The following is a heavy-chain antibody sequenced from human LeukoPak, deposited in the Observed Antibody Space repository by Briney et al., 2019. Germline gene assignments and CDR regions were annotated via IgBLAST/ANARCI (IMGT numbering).Heavy chain of an antibody. J-gene: IGHJ4*02. V-gene: IGHV4-39*07. CDR2: IYYSGST. Sequence: PSETLSLTCTVSGGSISSSSYYWGWIRQPPGKGLEWIGSIYYSGSTYYNPSLKSRVTISVDTSKNQFSLKLSSVTAADTAVYYCARGRVPDSSGYYTYWGQGTLVTVSS. CDR3: ARGRVPDSSGYYTY. D-gene: IGHD3-22*01. CDR1: GGSISSSSYY.